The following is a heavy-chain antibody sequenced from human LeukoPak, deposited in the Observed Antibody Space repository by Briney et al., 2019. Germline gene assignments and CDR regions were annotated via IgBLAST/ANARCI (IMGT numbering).Heavy chain of an antibody. CDR3: AKDAGYSYGFYHDY. CDR1: GFTFSSYA. CDR2: ISGSGGST. J-gene: IGHJ4*02. Sequence: GGSLRLSCAASGFTFSSYAMSWVRQAPGKGLEWVSAISGSGGSTYYADSVKGRFTISRDNSKNTLYLQVNSLRAEDTAVYYCAKDAGYSYGFYHDYWGQGTLVTVSS. D-gene: IGHD5-18*01. V-gene: IGHV3-23*01.